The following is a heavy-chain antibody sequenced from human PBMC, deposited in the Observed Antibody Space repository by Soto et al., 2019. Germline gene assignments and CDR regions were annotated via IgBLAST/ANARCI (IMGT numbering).Heavy chain of an antibody. CDR1: GYTFTSYA. V-gene: IGHV1-3*05. CDR3: AREYRTDYVWGSYLY. Sequence: QVQLVQSGAEEKKPGASVKVSCKASGYTFTSYAMHWVRQAPGQRLEWMGWINAGNGNTKYSQKFQGRVTITRDTSASTAYMELSSLRSEDTAVYYCAREYRTDYVWGSYLYWGHGTLVTVSS. J-gene: IGHJ4*01. D-gene: IGHD3-16*01. CDR2: INAGNGNT.